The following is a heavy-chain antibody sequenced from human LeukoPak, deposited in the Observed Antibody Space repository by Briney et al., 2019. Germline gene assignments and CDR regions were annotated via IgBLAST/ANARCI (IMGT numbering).Heavy chain of an antibody. CDR2: ISYDGSNK. V-gene: IGHV3-30*03. CDR1: GFTFSSYG. D-gene: IGHD6-13*01. Sequence: PGGSLRLSCAASGFTFSSYGMHWVRQAPGKGLEWVAVISYDGSNKYYADSVKGRFTISRDNAKNSLYLQMNSLRAEDTAVYYCARDRSSWYRTLGFDYWGQGTLVTVSS. J-gene: IGHJ4*02. CDR3: ARDRSSWYRTLGFDY.